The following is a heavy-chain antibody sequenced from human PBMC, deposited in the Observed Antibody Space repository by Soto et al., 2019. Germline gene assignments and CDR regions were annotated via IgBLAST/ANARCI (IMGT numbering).Heavy chain of an antibody. Sequence: QVQLVQSGAEVKKPGSSVKVSCKASGGTFSSYAVSWVRQAPGQGLEWMGGINPIFGTANYAQKFQGRVTITADESTSTAYMELSSLRSEDTAVYYCARGPSGYGDYGRVMCDYWGQGTLVTVSS. J-gene: IGHJ4*02. V-gene: IGHV1-69*12. CDR2: INPIFGTA. D-gene: IGHD4-17*01. CDR3: ARGPSGYGDYGRVMCDY. CDR1: GGTFSSYA.